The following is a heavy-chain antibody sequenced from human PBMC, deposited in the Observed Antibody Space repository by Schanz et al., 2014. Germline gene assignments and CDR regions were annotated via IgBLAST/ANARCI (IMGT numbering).Heavy chain of an antibody. D-gene: IGHD2-2*01. Sequence: QVQLVQSGAEVKKPGASVKVSCKVSGYSLNELSMHWVRQAPGRGLEWMGKINPSSGTTRIAQNFQGRLTVTRDTSTSTVNMELSSLRSEDTAVYYCARGGFFDSTSFDSWGQGTLVTVSS. V-gene: IGHV1-46*02. J-gene: IGHJ4*02. CDR2: INPSSGTT. CDR1: GYSLNELS. CDR3: ARGGFFDSTSFDS.